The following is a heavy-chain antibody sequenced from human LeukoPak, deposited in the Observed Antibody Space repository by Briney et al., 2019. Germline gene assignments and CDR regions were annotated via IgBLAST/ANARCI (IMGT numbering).Heavy chain of an antibody. V-gene: IGHV4-39*01. J-gene: IGHJ4*02. CDR1: GGSISSSSYY. CDR3: ASRCANSGGSCCYLADY. D-gene: IGHD2-15*01. CDR2: IYYSGST. Sequence: SETLSLTCTVSGGSISSSSYYWGWIRQPPGKGLEWIGSIYYSGSTYYNPSLKSRVTISVDTSKNQFSLKLSSVTAADTAVYYCASRCANSGGSCCYLADYWGQGTLVTVSS.